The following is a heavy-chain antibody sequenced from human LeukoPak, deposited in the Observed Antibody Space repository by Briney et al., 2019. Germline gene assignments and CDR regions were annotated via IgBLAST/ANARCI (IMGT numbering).Heavy chain of an antibody. V-gene: IGHV3-53*01. CDR1: GFTVSTNY. CDR3: ARGTGGTFDY. CDR2: IYSGDRT. Sequence: GGSLRLSCAASGFTVSTNYMSWVRQAPEKGLEWVSIIYSGDRTYYADSVKGRFTISIDNSKNTLSLQMNRLRAEDTAMYYCARGTGGTFDYWGQGTLVTVSS. D-gene: IGHD2-8*02. J-gene: IGHJ4*02.